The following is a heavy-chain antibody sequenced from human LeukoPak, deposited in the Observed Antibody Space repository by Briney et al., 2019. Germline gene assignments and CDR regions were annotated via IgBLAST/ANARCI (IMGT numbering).Heavy chain of an antibody. CDR2: YYTSGST. CDR1: GCSIRRYD. CDR3: ASVSLQRGVVIHNWFDP. Sequence: AEPLSLTCTVSGCSIRRYDWSWIPQPAGRGLEWSGRYYTSGSTNYKPSLMSRLTISVDTYKNQQCLKLISVTAADTAGYYCASVSLQRGVVIHNWFDPWGQGTLVTVSS. D-gene: IGHD3-3*01. V-gene: IGHV4-4*07. J-gene: IGHJ5*02.